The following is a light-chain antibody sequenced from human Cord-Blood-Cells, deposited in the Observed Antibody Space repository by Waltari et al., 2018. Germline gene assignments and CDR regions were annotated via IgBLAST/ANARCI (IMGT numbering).Light chain of an antibody. CDR1: QSISSY. Sequence: DIQMTQSPSSLSASVGDRVTITCRASQSISSYLNWYQQKPGKAPKLLIYAASSLQSGVPSRCSGSGSGTDFTLTISSLQPEDFATYYCQQSYSHFGPGTKVDIK. J-gene: IGKJ3*01. CDR3: QQSYSH. V-gene: IGKV1-39*01. CDR2: AAS.